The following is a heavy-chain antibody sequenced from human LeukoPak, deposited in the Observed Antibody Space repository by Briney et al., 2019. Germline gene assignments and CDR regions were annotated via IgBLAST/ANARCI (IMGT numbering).Heavy chain of an antibody. V-gene: IGHV3-9*01. CDR3: VVWFGELSEYFDY. J-gene: IGHJ4*02. CDR1: GFTFDDYA. CDR2: ISWNSGSI. D-gene: IGHD3-10*01. Sequence: GGSLRLSCAASGFTFDDYAMHWVRQAPGKGLEWVSGISWNSGSIGYADSVKGRFTISRDNAKNSLYLQMNSLRAEDTALYYCVVWFGELSEYFDYWGQGTLATVSS.